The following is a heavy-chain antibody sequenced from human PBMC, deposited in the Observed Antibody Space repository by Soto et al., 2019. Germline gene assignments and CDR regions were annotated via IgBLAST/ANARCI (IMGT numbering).Heavy chain of an antibody. V-gene: IGHV4-34*01. CDR1: GGSLSSGDYY. Sequence: LSLTCTVSGGSLSSGDYYWSWIRQPPGKGLEWIGEINHSGSTNYNPSHKSRVTISVDTSKNQFSLKLSSVTAADTAVYYCASGNATSAHDYWGQGTLVTVSS. D-gene: IGHD2-8*01. CDR3: ASGNATSAHDY. J-gene: IGHJ4*02. CDR2: INHSGST.